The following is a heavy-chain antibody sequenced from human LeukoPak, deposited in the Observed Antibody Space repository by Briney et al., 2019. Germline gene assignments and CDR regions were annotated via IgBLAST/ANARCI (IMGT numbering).Heavy chain of an antibody. CDR2: IYYSGST. Sequence: PSETLSLTCTVSGGSISSYYWSWTRQPPGKGLEWIGYIYYSGSTNYNPSLKSRVTISVDTSKNQFSLKLSSVTAADTAVYYCASSYCSGGSCYSLGFDYWGQGTLVTVSS. V-gene: IGHV4-59*01. D-gene: IGHD2-15*01. CDR1: GGSISSYY. CDR3: ASSYCSGGSCYSLGFDY. J-gene: IGHJ4*02.